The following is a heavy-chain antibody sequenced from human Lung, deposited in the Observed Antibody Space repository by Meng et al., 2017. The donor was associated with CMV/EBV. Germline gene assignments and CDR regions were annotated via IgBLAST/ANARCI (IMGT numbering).Heavy chain of an antibody. CDR3: ARVRTRGYSGYGADAFDI. D-gene: IGHD5-12*01. J-gene: IGHJ3*02. CDR2: ISSSGSTI. V-gene: IGHV3-11*04. Sequence: SCAASGFTFSDYYMSWIRQAPGKGLEWVSYISSSGSTIYYADSVKGRFTISRDNAKNSLYLQMNSLRAEDTAVYYCARVRTRGYSGYGADAFDIWXQGTXVTVSS. CDR1: GFTFSDYY.